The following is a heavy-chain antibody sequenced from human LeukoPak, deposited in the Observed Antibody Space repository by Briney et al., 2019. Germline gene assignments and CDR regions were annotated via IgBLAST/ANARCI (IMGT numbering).Heavy chain of an antibody. CDR2: FDPEDGET. D-gene: IGHD4-17*01. CDR1: GYTLTELS. J-gene: IGHJ4*02. V-gene: IGHV1-24*01. Sequence: ASVKVSCKVSGYTLTELSMHWARQAPGKGLEWMGGFDPEDGETIYAQKFQGRVTMTEDTSTDTAYMELSSLRSEDTAVYYCATSVYGDYEGYFDYWGQGTLVTVSS. CDR3: ATSVYGDYEGYFDY.